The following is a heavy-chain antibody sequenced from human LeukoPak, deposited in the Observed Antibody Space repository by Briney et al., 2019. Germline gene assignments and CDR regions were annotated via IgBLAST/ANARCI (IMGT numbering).Heavy chain of an antibody. J-gene: IGHJ4*02. CDR2: ISSSSSYI. Sequence: NPGGSLRLSCAASAFTFSSYGMNWVRHAPRKGLEWVSSISSSSSYIYYADSVKGRFTISRDNAKNSLYLQMNSLRAEDTAVYYCARSIVVVNIDYWGQGTLVTVSS. D-gene: IGHD3-22*01. CDR3: ARSIVVVNIDY. CDR1: AFTFSSYG. V-gene: IGHV3-21*01.